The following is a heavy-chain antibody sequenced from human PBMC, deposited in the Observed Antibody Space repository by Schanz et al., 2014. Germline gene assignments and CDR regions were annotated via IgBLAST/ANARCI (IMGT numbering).Heavy chain of an antibody. D-gene: IGHD5-12*01. CDR2: INPNSGTT. V-gene: IGHV1-2*04. CDR3: ARAFGGYDPAGALDY. J-gene: IGHJ4*02. CDR1: GYTFTAYG. Sequence: VQSVHSGTEVQKLGASVKVSCQTSGYTFTAYGINWVRQAPGQGLEWMGWINPNSGTTNYAQKFQGWVTMTRDTSISTAYMELSRLKSDDTAVYYCARAFGGYDPAGALDYWGQGTLXTVSS.